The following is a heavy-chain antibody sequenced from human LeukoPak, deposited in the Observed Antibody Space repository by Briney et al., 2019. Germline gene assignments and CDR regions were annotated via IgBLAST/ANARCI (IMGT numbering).Heavy chain of an antibody. Sequence: EASVKVSCKASGYTFTGYYMHWVRQAPGQGPEWMGWINPNSGGTNYAQKFQGRVTMTRDTSISTAYMELSRLRSDDTAVYYCARGPIFRTWFDPWGQGTLVTVSS. D-gene: IGHD2-21*01. CDR1: GYTFTGYY. CDR2: INPNSGGT. V-gene: IGHV1-2*02. J-gene: IGHJ5*02. CDR3: ARGPIFRTWFDP.